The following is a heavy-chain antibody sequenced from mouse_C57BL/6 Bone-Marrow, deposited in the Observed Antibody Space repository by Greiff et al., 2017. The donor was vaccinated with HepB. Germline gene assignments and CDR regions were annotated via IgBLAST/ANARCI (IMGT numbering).Heavy chain of an antibody. Sequence: EVQLQESGPGLVKPSQSLSLTCSVTGYSITSGYYWNWIRQFPGNKLEWMGYISYDGSNNYNPSLKNRISITRDTSKNQFFLKLNSVTTEDTATYYCAREGYYYGSIYSAAWFAYWGQGTLVTVSA. J-gene: IGHJ3*01. D-gene: IGHD1-1*01. CDR3: AREGYYYGSIYSAAWFAY. CDR2: ISYDGSN. CDR1: GYSITSGYY. V-gene: IGHV3-6*01.